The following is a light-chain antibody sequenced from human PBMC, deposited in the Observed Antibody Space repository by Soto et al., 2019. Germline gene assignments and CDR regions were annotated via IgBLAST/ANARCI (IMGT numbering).Light chain of an antibody. J-gene: IGKJ1*01. CDR3: LQYHTYPWT. Sequence: DIQMTPSPSAMSASVGDRVTITCRASQDIYNYFAWFQQKPGKVPKRLIYGASSLQSGVPSRFSGSGIGTEFTLTISSLQPEDFATYYCLQYHTYPWTFGQGTTVEI. CDR1: QDIYNY. CDR2: GAS. V-gene: IGKV1-17*03.